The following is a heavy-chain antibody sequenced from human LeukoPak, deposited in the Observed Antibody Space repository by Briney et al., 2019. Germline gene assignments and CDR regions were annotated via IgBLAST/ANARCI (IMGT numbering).Heavy chain of an antibody. V-gene: IGHV1-8*01. J-gene: IGHJ4*02. Sequence: ASVKVSCKASGYTFTSYDINWVRQATGQGLEWMGWMNPNSGNTGYAQKFQGRVTMTTDTSTSTAYMELRSLRSDDTAVYYCARDSVVGALDYWGQGTLVTVSS. CDR2: MNPNSGNT. CDR1: GYTFTSYD. CDR3: ARDSVVGALDY. D-gene: IGHD2-15*01.